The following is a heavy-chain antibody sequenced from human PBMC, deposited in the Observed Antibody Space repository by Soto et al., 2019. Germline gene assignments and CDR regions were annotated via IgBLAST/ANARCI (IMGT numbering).Heavy chain of an antibody. J-gene: IGHJ4*02. CDR3: AATYDYGGNIDY. V-gene: IGHV3-33*01. D-gene: IGHD4-17*01. CDR1: GFTFSSYG. CDR2: IWYDGGNK. Sequence: GGSLRLSCAASGFTFSSYGMHWARQAPGKGLEWVAVIWYDGGNKYYADSVKGRFTISRDNSKNTLYLQMNSLRAEDTAVYYCAATYDYGGNIDYWGQGTLVTVSS.